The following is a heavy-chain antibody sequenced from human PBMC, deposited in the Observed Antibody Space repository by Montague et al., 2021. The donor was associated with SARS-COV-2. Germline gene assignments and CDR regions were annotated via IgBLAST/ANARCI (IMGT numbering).Heavy chain of an antibody. V-gene: IGHV3-48*02. D-gene: IGHD1-26*01. CDR1: GFTFTSYS. J-gene: IGHJ4*02. CDR2: ISTSSDII. Sequence: SLRLSCSASGFTFTSYSMSWVRQAPGAGLEWVSFISTSSDIIIYRDSVKGRFTISRDNAENSVYLQMNSLRDEDTAPYYCARGRGSYIDYWGQGTLVSVSS. CDR3: ARGRGSYIDY.